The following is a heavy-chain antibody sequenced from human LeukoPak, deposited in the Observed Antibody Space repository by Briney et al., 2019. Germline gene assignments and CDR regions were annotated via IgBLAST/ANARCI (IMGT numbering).Heavy chain of an antibody. CDR3: ARDYCSGGSCYWDQIDAFDI. V-gene: IGHV4-39*07. Sequence: PSETLSLTCTVSGGSISSSSYYWGWIRQPPGKGLEWIGSIYYSGSTYYNPSLKSRVTISVDTSKSQFSLKLSSVTAADTAVYYCARDYCSGGSCYWDQIDAFDIWGQGTMVTVSS. J-gene: IGHJ3*02. D-gene: IGHD2-15*01. CDR2: IYYSGST. CDR1: GGSISSSSYY.